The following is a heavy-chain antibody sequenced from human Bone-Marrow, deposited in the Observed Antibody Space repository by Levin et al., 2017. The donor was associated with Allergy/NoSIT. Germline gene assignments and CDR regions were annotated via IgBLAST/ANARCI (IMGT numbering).Heavy chain of an antibody. V-gene: IGHV4-59*01. CDR2: TYYNGNT. J-gene: IGHJ4*02. Sequence: SQTLSLTCTVSGASMNNYYWSWIRQPPGKGLEWIGYTYYNGNTNYHPSLKSRVTISVDTSKNQFSLNLKSVTAADTALYFCARDKSGTYFSFEDWGQGTLVIVSS. CDR1: GASMNNYY. D-gene: IGHD1-26*01. CDR3: ARDKSGTYFSFED.